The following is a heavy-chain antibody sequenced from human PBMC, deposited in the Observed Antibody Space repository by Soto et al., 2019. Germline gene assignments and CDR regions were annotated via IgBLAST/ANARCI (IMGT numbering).Heavy chain of an antibody. CDR2: MNQDGSEK. V-gene: IGHV3-7*03. D-gene: IGHD7-27*01. CDR3: ARDNRGTFDY. CDR1: GFTFSNSW. Sequence: PGGSLRLSCAASGFTFSNSWMTWVRQAPGKGLEWVANMNQDGSEKYYEDSVKGRFTISRDNAMNSLSLQMNSLRAEDTAVYFCARDNRGTFDYWGQGALVTVSS. J-gene: IGHJ4*02.